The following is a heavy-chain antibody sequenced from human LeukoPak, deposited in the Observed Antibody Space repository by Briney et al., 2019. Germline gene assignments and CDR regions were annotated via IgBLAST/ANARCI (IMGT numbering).Heavy chain of an antibody. Sequence: GGSLRLSCTASGFTFSTYTMNWVRQSPGKGLEWVSSISGGSNYIYYGDSVKGRFTISRDNAKNSLYLQMNSLRAEDTAVYYCARDFGDSSEFFQHWGQSTLVTVSS. CDR2: ISGGSNYI. CDR1: GFTFSTYT. CDR3: ARDFGDSSEFFQH. J-gene: IGHJ1*01. V-gene: IGHV3-21*01. D-gene: IGHD6-13*01.